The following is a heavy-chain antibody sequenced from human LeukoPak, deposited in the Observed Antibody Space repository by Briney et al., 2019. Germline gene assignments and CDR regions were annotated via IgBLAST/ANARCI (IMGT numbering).Heavy chain of an antibody. V-gene: IGHV4-59*05. CDR2: IYYSGST. Sequence: GSLRLSCAASGFTFSSYAMHWIRQPPGKGLEWIGSIYYSGSTYYNPSLKSRITISVDTSKNQFSLKLSSVTAADTAVYYCATQDYYDSSGYSPFDYWGQGTLVTVSS. D-gene: IGHD3-22*01. CDR1: GFTFSSYA. J-gene: IGHJ4*02. CDR3: ATQDYYDSSGYSPFDY.